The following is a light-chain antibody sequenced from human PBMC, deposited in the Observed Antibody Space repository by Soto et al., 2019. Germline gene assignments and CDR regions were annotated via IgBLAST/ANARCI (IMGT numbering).Light chain of an antibody. J-gene: IGKJ3*01. CDR3: PQSYSTPLFT. V-gene: IGKV1-39*01. Sequence: DIQMTQSPSSLSASVGDRVTITCRTSQYITKYLTWYQQKPGKAPKLLIYAASSLQSGVPSRFSGSGSGTYFTLTIRSLQPEDVATYYCPQSYSTPLFTFGPGTKVDIK. CDR1: QYITKY. CDR2: AAS.